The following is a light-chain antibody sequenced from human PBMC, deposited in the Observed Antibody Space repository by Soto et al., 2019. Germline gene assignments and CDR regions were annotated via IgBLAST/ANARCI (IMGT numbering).Light chain of an antibody. Sequence: QSVLAQPPSASGTPGQRVTISCSGSSSNIQTNTVNWYHQLPGTAPKLLIYSNNQRPSGVPDRFSGSKSGTSASLAISGLQSEDEADYYCAAWDDSLNGWVFGGGTKVTVL. J-gene: IGLJ3*02. CDR2: SNN. CDR3: AAWDDSLNGWV. CDR1: SSNIQTNT. V-gene: IGLV1-44*01.